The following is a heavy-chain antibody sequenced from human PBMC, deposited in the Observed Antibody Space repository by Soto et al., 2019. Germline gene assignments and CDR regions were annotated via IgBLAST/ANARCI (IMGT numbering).Heavy chain of an antibody. D-gene: IGHD6-19*01. CDR2: IIPIFGTA. CDR1: GGTFSSYA. Sequence: ASVKVSCKASGGTFSSYAINWVRQAPGQGLEWMGGIIPIFGTATYAQKLQGRVTITADESTSTAYTELSILRSEDTAVFYCARAPRWGSGWSYFGYGGQGAPVTVS. J-gene: IGHJ4*02. V-gene: IGHV1-69*13. CDR3: ARAPRWGSGWSYFGY.